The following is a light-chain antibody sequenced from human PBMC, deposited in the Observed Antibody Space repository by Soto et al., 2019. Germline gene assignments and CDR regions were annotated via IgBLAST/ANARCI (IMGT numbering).Light chain of an antibody. V-gene: IGLV1-40*01. J-gene: IGLJ1*01. Sequence: QAVVTQPPSVSGAPGQRVTISCTGSSSNIGAGYDVHWYQQLPGTAPKLLIYGNSNRPSGVPDRFSGSKSGTSASLAITGLQAEDEADYYCQSYDSSLIGSYVFGTGTKLTVL. CDR3: QSYDSSLIGSYV. CDR1: SSNIGAGYD. CDR2: GNS.